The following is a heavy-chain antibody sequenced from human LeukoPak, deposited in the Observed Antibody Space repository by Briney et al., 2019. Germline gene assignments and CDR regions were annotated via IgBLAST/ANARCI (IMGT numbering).Heavy chain of an antibody. J-gene: IGHJ5*02. Sequence: SQTLSLTCTVSGGSISSGSYYWSWIRQPAGKGLEWIGRIYTSGSTNYNPSLKSRVTISVDTSKNQFSLKLSSVTAADTAVYYCARTNFYGDRHYWFDPWGQGTLVTVSS. D-gene: IGHD3-10*01. CDR1: GGSISSGSYY. CDR3: ARTNFYGDRHYWFDP. V-gene: IGHV4-61*02. CDR2: IYTSGST.